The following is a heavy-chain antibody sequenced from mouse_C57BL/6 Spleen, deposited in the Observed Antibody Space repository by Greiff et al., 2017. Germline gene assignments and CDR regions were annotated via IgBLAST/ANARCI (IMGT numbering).Heavy chain of an antibody. D-gene: IGHD2-5*01. CDR1: GYAFSSSW. J-gene: IGHJ2*01. CDR2: IYPGDGDT. V-gene: IGHV1-82*01. CDR3: AREGDYSNPFDY. Sequence: VQLQQSGPELVKPGASVKISCKASGYAFSSSWMNWVKQRPGKGLEWIGRIYPGDGDTNYNGKFKGKATLTADKSSSTAYMQLSSLTSEDSAVYCCAREGDYSNPFDYWGQGTTLTVSS.